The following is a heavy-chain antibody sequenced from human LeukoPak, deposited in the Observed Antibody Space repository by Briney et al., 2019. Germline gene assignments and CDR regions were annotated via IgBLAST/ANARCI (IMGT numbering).Heavy chain of an antibody. CDR2: ISWDGGST. V-gene: IGHV3-43D*03. CDR3: AKDIYPIAVEGPFDY. CDR1: GFTFDDYA. D-gene: IGHD6-19*01. Sequence: GGSLRLSCAASGFTFDDYAMHWVRQAPGKGLEWVSLISWDGGSTYYADSVKGRFTISRDNSKNSLYLQMNSLRAEDTALYYRAKDIYPIAVEGPFDYWGQGTLVTVSS. J-gene: IGHJ4*02.